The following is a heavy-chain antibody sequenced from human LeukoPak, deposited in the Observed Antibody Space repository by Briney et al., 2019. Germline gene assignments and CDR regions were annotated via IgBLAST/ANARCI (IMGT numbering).Heavy chain of an antibody. D-gene: IGHD1-26*01. V-gene: IGHV1-18*01. CDR1: GYTFTSYG. J-gene: IGHJ4*02. CDR2: ISAYNGNT. Sequence: ASVKVSCKASGYTFTSYGISWVRQAPGQGLEWMGWISAYNGNTNYAQKLQGRVTMTTDASTSTAYMELRSLRSDDTAVYYCATSKGYSGSYYAGYWGQGTLVTVSS. CDR3: ATSKGYSGSYYAGY.